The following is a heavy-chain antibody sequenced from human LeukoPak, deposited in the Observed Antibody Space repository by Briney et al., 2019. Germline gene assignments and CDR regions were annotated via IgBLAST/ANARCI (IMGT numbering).Heavy chain of an antibody. CDR1: GFTFDDYA. D-gene: IGHD3-22*01. Sequence: GGSLRLSCAASGFTFDDYAMHWVRQAPGKGLEWVSGISWSSGSIGYADSVKGRFTISRDNAKNSLYLQMNSLRAEDTALYYCAKDLRDEYYYDSSGLVYRSNAFDIWGQGTMVTVSS. CDR2: ISWSSGSI. CDR3: AKDLRDEYYYDSSGLVYRSNAFDI. J-gene: IGHJ3*02. V-gene: IGHV3-9*01.